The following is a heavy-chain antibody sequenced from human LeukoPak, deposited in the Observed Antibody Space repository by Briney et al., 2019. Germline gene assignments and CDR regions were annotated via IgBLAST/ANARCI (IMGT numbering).Heavy chain of an antibody. CDR2: ISSSSSYI. Sequence: PGGSLRLSCAASGFTFSSYSMNWVRQAPGKGLEWVSSISSSSSYIYYADSVKGRFTISRDNAKNSLYLQMNSLRAEDTAVYYCAGAREVVVPAAIYFYYYGMDVWGQGTTVTVSS. D-gene: IGHD2-2*01. CDR1: GFTFSSYS. J-gene: IGHJ6*02. CDR3: AGAREVVVPAAIYFYYYGMDV. V-gene: IGHV3-21*01.